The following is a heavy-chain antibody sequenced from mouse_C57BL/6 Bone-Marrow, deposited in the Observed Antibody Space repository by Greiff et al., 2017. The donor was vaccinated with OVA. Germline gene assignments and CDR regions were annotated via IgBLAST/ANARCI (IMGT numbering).Heavy chain of an antibody. Sequence: QVQLQQSGAELVKPGASVKLSCKASGYTFTSYWMHWVKQRPGQGLEWIGMIHPNSGSTNYNEKFKSKATLTVDKSSSTAYMQLSSLTSEDSAVYYCARTQYYGSSYDWYFDVWGTGTTVTVSS. V-gene: IGHV1-64*01. J-gene: IGHJ1*03. CDR3: ARTQYYGSSYDWYFDV. D-gene: IGHD1-1*01. CDR2: IHPNSGST. CDR1: GYTFTSYW.